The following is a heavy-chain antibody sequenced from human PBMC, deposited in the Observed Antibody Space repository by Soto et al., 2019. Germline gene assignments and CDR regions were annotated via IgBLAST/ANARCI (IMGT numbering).Heavy chain of an antibody. V-gene: IGHV5-10-1*01. D-gene: IGHD5-12*01. Sequence: GESLKISCKGSGYSFTSYWISWVRQMPGKGLEWMGRIDPSDSYTNYSPSFQGHVTISADKSISTAYLQWSSLKASDTAMYYCARRAIVATKNNYGMDVWGQGTTVTVSS. CDR3: ARRAIVATKNNYGMDV. CDR2: IDPSDSYT. CDR1: GYSFTSYW. J-gene: IGHJ6*02.